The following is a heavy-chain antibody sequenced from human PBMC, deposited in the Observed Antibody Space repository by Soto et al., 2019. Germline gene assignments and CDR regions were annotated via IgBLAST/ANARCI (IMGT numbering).Heavy chain of an antibody. CDR1: GYTFSRYG. CDR3: AKHGQPPYYYYGMDV. Sequence: QGQLVQSGPEVKKPGASVKVSCKASGYTFSRYGISWVRQAPGQGLEWMGWVSGYNGDTKYAQKVQGRVTMTVDTSTCTAYMELRSLTSDDTAKYYCAKHGQPPYYYYGMDVWGQGTTVTFSS. J-gene: IGHJ6*02. V-gene: IGHV1-18*01. CDR2: VSGYNGDT.